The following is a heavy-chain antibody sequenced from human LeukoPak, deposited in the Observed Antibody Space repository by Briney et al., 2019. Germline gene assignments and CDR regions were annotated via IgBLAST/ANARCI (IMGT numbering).Heavy chain of an antibody. V-gene: IGHV3-23*01. Sequence: RGSLTLSCAASGFTFSSYAISWVRQAPGKGPEWVSAISGSGCSKYYEDTVKGRFNMSRDNSKNTLYLQMNSLRAEDTAVYYCAKPDLLSIAVAGHLDYWGQGTLVTGPS. CDR3: AKPDLLSIAVAGHLDY. CDR1: GFTFSSYA. CDR2: ISGSGCSK. D-gene: IGHD6-19*01. J-gene: IGHJ4*02.